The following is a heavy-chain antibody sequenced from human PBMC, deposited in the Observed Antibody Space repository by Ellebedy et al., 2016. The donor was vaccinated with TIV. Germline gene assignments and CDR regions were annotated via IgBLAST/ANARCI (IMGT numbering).Heavy chain of an antibody. Sequence: GESLKISCVASGFTFSGYWMHWVRQAPGKGLVWVSRINSDGSSTAYADSVKGRFTISRDNAKNTLYLQMNSLRDEDTAVYFCAAVQYWEAAFDIWGQGTMVTVSS. J-gene: IGHJ3*02. CDR1: GFTFSGYW. CDR3: AAVQYWEAAFDI. V-gene: IGHV3-74*01. D-gene: IGHD2-8*02. CDR2: INSDGSST.